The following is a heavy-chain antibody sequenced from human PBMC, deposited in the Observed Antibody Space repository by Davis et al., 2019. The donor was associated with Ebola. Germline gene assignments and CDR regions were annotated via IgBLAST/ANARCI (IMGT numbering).Heavy chain of an antibody. V-gene: IGHV3-23*01. CDR1: GFTFSSYA. CDR2: ISGSGGST. D-gene: IGHD2-2*01. J-gene: IGHJ6*02. CDR3: AKGGDIVVVPAAILEDYYGMDV. Sequence: GGSLRLSCAASGFTFSSYAMSWVRQAPGKGLEWVSAISGSGGSTYYADSVKGRFTISRDNSKNTLYLQMNSLRAEDTAVYYCAKGGDIVVVPAAILEDYYGMDVWGQGTTVTVSS.